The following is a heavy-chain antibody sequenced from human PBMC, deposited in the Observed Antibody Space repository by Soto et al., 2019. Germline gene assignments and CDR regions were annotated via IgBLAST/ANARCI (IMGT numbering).Heavy chain of an antibody. J-gene: IGHJ4*02. Sequence: SETLSLTCAVSGGSISSGGYSWSWIRQPPGKGLEWIGYMYHSGSTYYNPSLKSRVTISIDRSKNQFSLKLSSVTAADTAVYYCARSSYYYDGGGNDYWGQGTLVTVSS. CDR3: ARSSYYYDGGGNDY. CDR2: MYHSGST. D-gene: IGHD3-22*01. V-gene: IGHV4-30-2*01. CDR1: GGSISSGGYS.